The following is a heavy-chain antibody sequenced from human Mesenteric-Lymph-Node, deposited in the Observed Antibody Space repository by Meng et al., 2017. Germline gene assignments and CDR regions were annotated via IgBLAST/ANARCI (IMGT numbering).Heavy chain of an antibody. J-gene: IGHJ3*02. D-gene: IGHD6-13*01. CDR2: ISWNSGSI. CDR3: ARQTAGAFDI. CDR1: GFTFDDYV. Sequence: SLKISCAASGFTFDDYVMHWVRQAPGKGLEWVSGISWNSGSIDYADSVKGRFTISRDNSKNTLFLEMNSLRAEDMALYHCARQTAGAFDIWGQGTLVTVSS. V-gene: IGHV3-9*03.